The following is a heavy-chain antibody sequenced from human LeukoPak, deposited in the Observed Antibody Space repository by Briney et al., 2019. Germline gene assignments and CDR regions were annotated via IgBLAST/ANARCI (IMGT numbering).Heavy chain of an antibody. CDR2: INGSGRTS. D-gene: IGHD2-2*01. CDR1: GFTFTTYD. CDR3: AKDRDCSSTSCYVPFDS. J-gene: IGHJ4*02. V-gene: IGHV3-23*01. Sequence: GGSLRLSCAASGFTFTTYDMTWVRQAPGKGLEWVSGINGSGRTSNYADSVKGRFTISRDNSKNTLFLQMNNLRAEDTAVYYCAKDRDCSSTSCYVPFDSWGPGTVVTVSS.